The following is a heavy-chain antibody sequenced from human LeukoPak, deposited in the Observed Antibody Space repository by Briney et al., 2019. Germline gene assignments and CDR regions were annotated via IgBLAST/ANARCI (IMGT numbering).Heavy chain of an antibody. J-gene: IGHJ5*02. CDR1: GFTFSSYW. CDR2: IKQDGSEK. CDR3: AKMIILSWFDP. D-gene: IGHD2-8*01. Sequence: GGSLRLSCAASGFTFSSYWMSWVRQAPGKGLEWVANIKQDGSEKYYVDSVKGRFTISRDNAKNSLYLQMNSLRAKDTAVYYCAKMIILSWFDPWGQGTLVTVSS. V-gene: IGHV3-7*01.